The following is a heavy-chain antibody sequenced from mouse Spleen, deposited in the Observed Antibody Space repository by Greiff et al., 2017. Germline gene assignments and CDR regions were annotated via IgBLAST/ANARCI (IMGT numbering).Heavy chain of an antibody. CDR3: ARKVGLGLDYAMDY. CDR2: INPYNDGT. J-gene: IGHJ4*01. Sequence: EVQLQQSGPELVKPGASVKMSCKASGYTFTSYVMHWVKQKPGQGLEWIGYINPYNDGTKYNEKFKGKATLTSDKSSSTAYMELSSLTSEDSAVYYCARKVGLGLDYAMDYWGQGTSVTVSS. CDR1: GYTFTSYV. V-gene: IGHV1-14*01. D-gene: IGHD3-1*01.